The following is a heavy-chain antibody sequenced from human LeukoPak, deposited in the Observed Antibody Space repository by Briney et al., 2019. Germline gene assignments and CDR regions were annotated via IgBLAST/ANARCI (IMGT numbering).Heavy chain of an antibody. CDR3: ARAFRTVTKGGNWFDP. J-gene: IGHJ5*02. D-gene: IGHD4-11*01. CDR1: GYTFTSYG. V-gene: IGHV1-18*01. Sequence: ASVKVSCKASGYTFTSYGISWVRQAPGQGLEWMGLISAYNGNTNYAQKLQGRVTMTTDTSTSTAYMELRSLRSDDTAVYYCARAFRTVTKGGNWFDPWGQGTLVTVSS. CDR2: ISAYNGNT.